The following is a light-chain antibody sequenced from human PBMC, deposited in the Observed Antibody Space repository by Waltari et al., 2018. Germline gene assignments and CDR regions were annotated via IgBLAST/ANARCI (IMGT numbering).Light chain of an antibody. CDR3: ATWDDNIVL. Sequence: QPVLTQSPSASASLGSSVKLSCSLSRGHRSYIIARHQQRPGKAPRYLMNLEGDGSYNKGKGVPDLFSGSSSGADRYLIISNVQSEDEADYYCATWDDNIVLFGGGTKVTVL. V-gene: IGLV4-60*03. CDR2: LEGDGSY. J-gene: IGLJ2*01. CDR1: RGHRSYI.